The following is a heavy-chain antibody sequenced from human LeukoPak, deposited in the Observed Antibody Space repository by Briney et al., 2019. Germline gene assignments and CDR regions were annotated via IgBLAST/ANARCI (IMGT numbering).Heavy chain of an antibody. D-gene: IGHD4-11*01. V-gene: IGHV1-18*01. Sequence: ASVKVSCKASGYIFANYVITWVRQAPGQGLEWMGWISAYNDNTNYAQNLQDRVTMTTDTSTTTAYMELRSLRSDDTAVYYCARFRRDYSRSDAFDIWGQGTMVTVSS. J-gene: IGHJ3*02. CDR2: ISAYNDNT. CDR3: ARFRRDYSRSDAFDI. CDR1: GYIFANYV.